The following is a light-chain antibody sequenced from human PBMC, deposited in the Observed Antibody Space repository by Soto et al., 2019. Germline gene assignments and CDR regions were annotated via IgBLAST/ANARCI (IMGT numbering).Light chain of an antibody. V-gene: IGKV1-5*01. CDR2: YAS. CDR1: QSINRW. CDR3: QQYGSSPWT. J-gene: IGKJ1*01. Sequence: IQMTQYPSTLSASVGERVTITCRASQSINRWLAWYQQRPGKAPRLLIYYASTLESGVPSRFSGSRSGTDFTLTICRLEPEDFAVYYCQQYGSSPWTFGQGTKVDIK.